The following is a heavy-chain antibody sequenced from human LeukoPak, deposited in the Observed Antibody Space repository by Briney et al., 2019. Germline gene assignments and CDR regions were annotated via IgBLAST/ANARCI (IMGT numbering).Heavy chain of an antibody. CDR3: TTDLPPMVRGVIYY. CDR2: IKSKTDGGTT. J-gene: IGHJ4*02. D-gene: IGHD3-10*01. Sequence: PGRSLRLSCAASGFTFSSYAMHWVRQAPGKGLEWVGRIKSKTDGGTTDYAAPVKGRFTISRDDSKNTLYLQMNSLKTEDTAVYYCTTDLPPMVRGVIYYWGQGTLVTVSS. V-gene: IGHV3-15*01. CDR1: GFTFSSYA.